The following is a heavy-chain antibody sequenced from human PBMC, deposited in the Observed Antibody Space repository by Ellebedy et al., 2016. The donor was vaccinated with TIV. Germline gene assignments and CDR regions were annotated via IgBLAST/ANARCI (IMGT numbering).Heavy chain of an antibody. Sequence: ASVKVSXXASGYTFTSYDINWVRQATGQGLEWMGWMNPNSGNTGYAQKFQGRVTMTRNTSISTAYMELSSLRSEDTAVYYCAADLESRSWYLDYWGQGTLVTVSS. D-gene: IGHD1-1*01. J-gene: IGHJ4*02. CDR3: AADLESRSWYLDY. CDR2: MNPNSGNT. V-gene: IGHV1-8*01. CDR1: GYTFTSYD.